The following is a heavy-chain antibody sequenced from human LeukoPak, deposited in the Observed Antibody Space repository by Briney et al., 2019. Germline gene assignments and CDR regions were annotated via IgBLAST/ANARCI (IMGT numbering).Heavy chain of an antibody. V-gene: IGHV3-33*01. J-gene: IGHJ4*02. CDR2: IWYDGSNK. CDR3: ARDIGGYHDY. D-gene: IGHD3-22*01. CDR1: GFSFSSFG. Sequence: GGALRLSCTASGFSFSSFGMHWVRQAPGKGLEWVAGIWYDGSNKEYADSVKGRFNISRDNSNNRLYLQMDSLRAEDTAIYYCARDIGGYHDYWGQRTLVTVSS.